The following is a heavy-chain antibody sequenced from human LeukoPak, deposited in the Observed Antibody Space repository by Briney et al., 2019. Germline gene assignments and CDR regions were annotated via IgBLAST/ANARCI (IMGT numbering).Heavy chain of an antibody. V-gene: IGHV5-51*01. CDR3: ARLRVYYYGSGSYPHAFDI. Sequence: GESLKISFKGSGYRFTSYWVGWVRQMPGKGLEWMGIIYPGDSDTRYSPSFQGQVTISADKSISTAYLQWSSLKASDTAMYYCARLRVYYYGSGSYPHAFDIWGQGTMVTVSS. CDR2: IYPGDSDT. D-gene: IGHD3-10*01. CDR1: GYRFTSYW. J-gene: IGHJ3*02.